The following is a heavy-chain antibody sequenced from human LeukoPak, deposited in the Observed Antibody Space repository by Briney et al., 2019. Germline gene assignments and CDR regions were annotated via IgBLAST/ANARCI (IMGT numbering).Heavy chain of an antibody. D-gene: IGHD6-6*01. CDR1: GFTFSSYA. CDR3: ANILTRWFDP. Sequence: GGSLRLSCAASGFTFSSYAMSWVRQAPGKGLEWVSAISGSGGSTYYADSVKGRFTISRDNSKNTLYLQMNSLRAEDTAVSYCANILTRWFDPWGQGTLVTVSS. V-gene: IGHV3-23*01. J-gene: IGHJ5*02. CDR2: ISGSGGST.